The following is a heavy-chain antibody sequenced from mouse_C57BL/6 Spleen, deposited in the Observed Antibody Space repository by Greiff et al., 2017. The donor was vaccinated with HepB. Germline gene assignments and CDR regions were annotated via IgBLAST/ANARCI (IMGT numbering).Heavy chain of an antibody. CDR3: ARSGGSSYFDY. CDR2: INPNNGGT. CDR1: GYTFTDYN. D-gene: IGHD1-1*01. Sequence: EVQLQQSGPELVKPGASVKMSCKASGYTFTDYNMHWVKQSHGKSLEWIGYINPNNGGTSYNQKFKGKATLTVNKSSSTAYMERRSLTSEDSAVYYCARSGGSSYFDYWGQGTTLTVSS. V-gene: IGHV1-22*01. J-gene: IGHJ2*01.